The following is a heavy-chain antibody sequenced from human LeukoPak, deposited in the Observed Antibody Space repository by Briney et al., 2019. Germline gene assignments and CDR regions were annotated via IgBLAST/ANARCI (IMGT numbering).Heavy chain of an antibody. CDR1: GGSFSGYY. V-gene: IGHV4-34*01. Sequence: SETLSLTCAVYGGSFSGYYWSWIRQPPGKGLEWIGEINHSGSTNYNPSLKSRVTISVDTSKNQFSLKLSSVTAADTAVYYCARNEEYYGSGSYYTDYWGQGTLVTVSS. D-gene: IGHD3-10*01. CDR2: INHSGST. CDR3: ARNEEYYGSGSYYTDY. J-gene: IGHJ4*02.